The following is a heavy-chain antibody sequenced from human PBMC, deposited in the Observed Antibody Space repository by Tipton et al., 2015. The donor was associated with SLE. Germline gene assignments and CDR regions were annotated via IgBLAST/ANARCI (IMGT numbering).Heavy chain of an antibody. CDR2: IFYSGST. Sequence: TLSLTCTVSGGSISSGDYYWNWIRQHPGKGLEWIGYIFYSGSTYNNPSLKSRATISIDTSKNQLSLRLTSLTAADTAVYYCVRVVYSFSDAFDIWGQGTLVTVSS. V-gene: IGHV4-31*03. CDR1: GGSISSGDYY. D-gene: IGHD6-13*01. CDR3: VRVVYSFSDAFDI. J-gene: IGHJ3*02.